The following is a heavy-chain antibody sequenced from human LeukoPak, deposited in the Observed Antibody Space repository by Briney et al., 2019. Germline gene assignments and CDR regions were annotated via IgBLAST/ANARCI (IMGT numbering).Heavy chain of an antibody. CDR1: GFTVSSNY. J-gene: IGHJ6*02. CDR3: ARDSVIAAAPDHYYGMDV. Sequence: PGGSLRLSCAASGFTVSSNYMSWVRQAPGKGLEWVSVIYSGGSTYYADSVKGRFTISRDNSKNTLYLQMNSLRAEDTAVYYCARDSVIAAAPDHYYGMDVWGQGTTVTVSS. CDR2: IYSGGST. D-gene: IGHD6-13*01. V-gene: IGHV3-66*01.